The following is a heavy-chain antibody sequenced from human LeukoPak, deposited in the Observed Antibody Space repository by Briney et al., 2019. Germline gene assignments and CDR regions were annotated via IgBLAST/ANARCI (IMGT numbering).Heavy chain of an antibody. J-gene: IGHJ4*02. CDR1: GFTFDDYA. D-gene: IGHD6-19*01. CDR2: ISWNSGSI. V-gene: IGHV3-9*01. Sequence: GRSLRLSCAASGFTFDDYAMHWVRQAPGKGLEWVSGISWNSGSIGYADSVKGRFTISRDNAKNSLYLQMNSLRAEDTAVYYCARDRRYSSGWYPYWGQGTLVTVSS. CDR3: ARDRRYSSGWYPY.